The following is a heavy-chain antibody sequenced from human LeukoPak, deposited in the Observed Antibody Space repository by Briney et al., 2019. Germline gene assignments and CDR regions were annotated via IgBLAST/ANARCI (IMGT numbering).Heavy chain of an antibody. D-gene: IGHD3-9*01. Sequence: PSETLSLTCTVSGGSLSSYYWSWVRQPPGKGLEWIWYILYIGSTNYNPSLKSRVTISVDTSKNHVSLKLSSATAADTAVYYCARGTRYYDILTGYYLTNYMDVWGKGTTVTVSS. V-gene: IGHV4-59*01. J-gene: IGHJ6*03. CDR1: GGSLSSYY. CDR2: ILYIGST. CDR3: ARGTRYYDILTGYYLTNYMDV.